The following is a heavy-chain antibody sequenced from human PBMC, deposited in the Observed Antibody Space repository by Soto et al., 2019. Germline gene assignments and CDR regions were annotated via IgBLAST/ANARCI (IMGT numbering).Heavy chain of an antibody. J-gene: IGHJ4*01. CDR1: GGYFSGYS. CDR3: ARTLGRYCSGGSCAPLDY. D-gene: IGHD2-15*01. CDR2: NNHSGST. V-gene: IGHV4-34*01. Sequence: QVQLQXXXXXXXXXXEXLSXTCAVFGGYFSGYSWNWIRQPPGKGLEWIEENNHSGSTNYSPSLKSRVTMSVDTSKKQISLKLSSVSAADTAVYYCARTLGRYCSGGSCAPLDYWGXGTLVTVSS.